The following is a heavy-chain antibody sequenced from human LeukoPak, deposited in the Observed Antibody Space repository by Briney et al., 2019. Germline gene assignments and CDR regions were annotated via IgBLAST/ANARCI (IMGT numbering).Heavy chain of an antibody. CDR1: GYTFTGYY. J-gene: IGHJ4*02. D-gene: IGHD3-22*01. CDR2: INPDSGGT. CDR3: ARSRSTSGYSVLDY. Sequence: ASVKVSCKASGYTFTGYYMHWVRQAPGQGLEWMGRINPDSGGTNYAQNLQGRVTMTRDTSITTGYMELSRLRSDDTAVYYCARSRSTSGYSVLDYWGQGILVTISS. V-gene: IGHV1-2*06.